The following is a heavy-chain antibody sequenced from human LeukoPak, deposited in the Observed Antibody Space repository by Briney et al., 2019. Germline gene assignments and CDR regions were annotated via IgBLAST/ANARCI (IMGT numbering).Heavy chain of an antibody. CDR1: GFTFSDYY. CDR3: ARDWGNWDFDY. D-gene: IGHD1-1*01. CDR2: ISSSGSTI. Sequence: GGSLRLSCAASGFTFSDYYMSWIRQAPGKGLGWVSYISSSGSTIYYADSVKGRFTISRDYAKNSLYLQMNSLRAEDTAVYYCARDWGNWDFDYWGQGTLVIVSS. V-gene: IGHV3-11*04. J-gene: IGHJ4*02.